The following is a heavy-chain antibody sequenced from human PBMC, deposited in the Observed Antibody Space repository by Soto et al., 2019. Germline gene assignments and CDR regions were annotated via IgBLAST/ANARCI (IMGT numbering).Heavy chain of an antibody. V-gene: IGHV3-20*01. J-gene: IGHJ6*03. D-gene: IGHD2-15*01. CDR3: ARRKGYCSGGSCYYYYYMDV. Sequence: EVQLVESGGGVVRSGGSLRLSCAASGFTFDDYGMSWVRQAPGKGLEWVSGINWNGGSTGYADSVKGRFTISRDNAKNSLYLQMNSLRAEDTALYHCARRKGYCSGGSCYYYYYMDVWGKGTTVTVSS. CDR2: INWNGGST. CDR1: GFTFDDYG.